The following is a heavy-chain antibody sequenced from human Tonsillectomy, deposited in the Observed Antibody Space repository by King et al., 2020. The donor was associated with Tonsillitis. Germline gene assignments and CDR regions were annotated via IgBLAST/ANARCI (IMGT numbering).Heavy chain of an antibody. CDR2: ISWNSGSI. V-gene: IGHV3-9*01. CDR1: GFTFDDYA. CDR3: AKDIGRGSGWGGSYFDY. Sequence: EVQLVQSGGGLVQPGRSLRLSCAASGFTFDDYAMHWVRQAPGKGLEWVSGISWNSGSIGYADSVKGRFTISRDNAKNSLYLQMNSLRAEDTALYYCAKDIGRGSGWGGSYFDYWGQGTLVTVSS. D-gene: IGHD6-19*01. J-gene: IGHJ4*02.